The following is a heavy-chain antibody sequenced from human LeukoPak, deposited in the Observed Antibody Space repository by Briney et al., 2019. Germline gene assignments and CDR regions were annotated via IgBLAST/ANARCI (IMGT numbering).Heavy chain of an antibody. V-gene: IGHV3-30-3*01. D-gene: IGHD1-26*01. J-gene: IGHJ4*02. CDR2: ISYDGSNK. CDR3: ARGGIVEDY. CDR1: GFTFSSYA. Sequence: HPGGSLRLSCAASGFTFSSYAMHWVRQAPGKGLEWVAVISYDGSNKYYADSVKGRFTISRDNSKNTLYLQMNSLRAEDTAVYYCARGGIVEDYWGQGTLVTVSS.